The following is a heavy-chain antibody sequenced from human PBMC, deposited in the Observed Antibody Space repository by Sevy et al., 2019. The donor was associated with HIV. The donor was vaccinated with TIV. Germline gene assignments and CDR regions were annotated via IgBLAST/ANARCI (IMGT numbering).Heavy chain of an antibody. CDR2: IRYDGSNK. D-gene: IGHD3-3*01. J-gene: IGHJ4*02. CDR1: GFTFSSYG. CDR3: ANHPVKLRFLEWLSEIDY. Sequence: GGSLRLSCAASGFTFSSYGMHWVRQAPGKGLEWVAFIRYDGSNKYYADSVKGRFTISRDNSKNTLYLQMNSLGAEDTAVYYCANHPVKLRFLEWLSEIDYWGQGTLVTVSS. V-gene: IGHV3-30*02.